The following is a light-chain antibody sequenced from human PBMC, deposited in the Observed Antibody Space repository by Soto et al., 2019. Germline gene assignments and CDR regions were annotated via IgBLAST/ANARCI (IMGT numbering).Light chain of an antibody. CDR3: QQRQHWPPIT. CDR1: RSVSIY. Sequence: EVVLTQSPATLSLSPGERATLSCRASRSVSIYLAWYQQKPGQAPRLLIYDATNRAPGPPARFGGSGSGTDFTLTITSVEPEDFAVYYCQQRQHWPPITFGQGTRLEIK. J-gene: IGKJ5*01. V-gene: IGKV3-11*01. CDR2: DAT.